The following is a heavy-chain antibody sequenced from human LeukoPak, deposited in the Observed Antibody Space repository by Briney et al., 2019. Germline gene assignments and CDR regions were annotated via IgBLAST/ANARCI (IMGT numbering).Heavy chain of an antibody. V-gene: IGHV1-18*01. D-gene: IGHD6-13*01. CDR3: ARGLSAAGNSYYFNMDV. J-gene: IGHJ6*02. CDR2: ISAYNGNT. CDR1: GYTFTSYG. Sequence: ASVKVSCKASGYTFTSYGISWVRQAPGQGLEWMGWISAYNGNTNYAQKLQGRVTMTTDTSTSTAYMELSSLRSEDTAVYYCARGLSAAGNSYYFNMDVWGQGTTVTVSS.